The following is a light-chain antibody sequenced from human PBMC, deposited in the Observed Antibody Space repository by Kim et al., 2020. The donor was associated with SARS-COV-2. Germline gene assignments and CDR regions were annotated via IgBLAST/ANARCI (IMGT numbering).Light chain of an antibody. Sequence: LITLSCNGTSSDVGSYNLVSWYQQNPCKAPKIMIYEVSKRPSGVSNRFSGSKSGNTASLTISGLQAKDEADYYCCSYAGSSTYVVFGGGTQLTAL. CDR3: CSYAGSSTYVV. J-gene: IGLJ2*01. CDR2: EVS. V-gene: IGLV2-23*02. CDR1: SSDVGSYNL.